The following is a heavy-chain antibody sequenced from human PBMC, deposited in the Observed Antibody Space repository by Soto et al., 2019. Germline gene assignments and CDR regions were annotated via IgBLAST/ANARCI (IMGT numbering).Heavy chain of an antibody. D-gene: IGHD6-13*01. J-gene: IGHJ4*02. V-gene: IGHV4-59*08. CDR2: IYYSGST. CDR3: ARPAAAGQNKYYFDY. CDR1: GGSISSYY. Sequence: SETMSLTCTVSGGSISSYYWSWIRKPTGKGLEWIGYIYYSGSTNYNPSLKSRVTISVDTSKNQFSLKLSPVTAADTAVYYCARPAAAGQNKYYFDYWGQGTLVTVSS.